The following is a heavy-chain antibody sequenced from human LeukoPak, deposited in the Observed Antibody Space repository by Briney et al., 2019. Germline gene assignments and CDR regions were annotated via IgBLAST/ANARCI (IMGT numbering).Heavy chain of an antibody. Sequence: GESLKISSKGSGYSFTSYWIGWVRPMPGKGLGWMGIIYPGDSDTRYSPSFQGQVTISADKSISTAYLQLSSLKASDTAMYYRARQDRKNYPFDYWGQGTLVTVSS. J-gene: IGHJ4*02. V-gene: IGHV5-51*01. CDR1: GYSFTSYW. D-gene: IGHD1-7*01. CDR3: ARQDRKNYPFDY. CDR2: IYPGDSDT.